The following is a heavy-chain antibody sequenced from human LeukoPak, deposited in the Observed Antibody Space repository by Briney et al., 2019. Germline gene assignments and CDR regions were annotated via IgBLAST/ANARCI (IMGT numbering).Heavy chain of an antibody. CDR3: ARAPNSSSWFYDY. V-gene: IGHV4-39*07. J-gene: IGHJ4*02. CDR2: MYYSGST. D-gene: IGHD6-13*01. Sequence: SETLSLTGTVSGGSSSVSSYYWSWIRQSPGKGLEWIASMYYSGSTYYNPSLKSRVTMSVDTSKNQFSLKLNSVTAADAAVYYCARAPNSSSWFYDYWGQGTLVTVSS. CDR1: GGSSSVSSYY.